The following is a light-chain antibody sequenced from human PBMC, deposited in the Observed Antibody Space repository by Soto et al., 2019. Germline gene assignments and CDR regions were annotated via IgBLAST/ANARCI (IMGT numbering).Light chain of an antibody. CDR2: GAS. CDR3: QQYNNWPPIT. J-gene: IGKJ5*01. Sequence: EIVMTQSPATLSVSPGERATLSCRASQSVSSNLAWYQQKPGQAPRLLIYGASTRATGIPDRFSCSGSGTECTLTISSLKSEDFAVYYCQQYNNWPPITFGQGTRLEIK. V-gene: IGKV3-15*01. CDR1: QSVSSN.